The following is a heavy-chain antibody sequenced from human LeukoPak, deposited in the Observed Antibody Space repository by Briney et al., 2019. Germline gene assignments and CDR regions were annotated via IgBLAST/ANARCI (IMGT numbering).Heavy chain of an antibody. D-gene: IGHD4-11*01. V-gene: IGHV3-7*01. J-gene: IGHJ3*02. CDR3: ARDDSPTLTGPAYYDAFDI. Sequence: PGGTLRLSCAVSGFTFSNYWMTWVRQAPGKGLEWVANIRRDGSQIHYVDSVKGRFTISRDNAKNSLSLQMNSLRAEDTAIYYCARDDSPTLTGPAYYDAFDIWGQGIMATVSS. CDR2: IRRDGSQI. CDR1: GFTFSNYW.